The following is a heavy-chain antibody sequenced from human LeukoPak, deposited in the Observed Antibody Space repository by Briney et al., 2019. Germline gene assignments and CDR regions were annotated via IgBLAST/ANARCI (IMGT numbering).Heavy chain of an antibody. CDR2: VNEGGENT. D-gene: IGHD2-8*02. Sequence: PGGSLRLSCAASGFTFSSYGMTWVRQAPGRGLEWVSTVNEGGENTHYADSVKGRFTISRDNAKNTLSLQMDSLRGEESAMYYCATDTGAFHFAYWGQGTLVTVSS. V-gene: IGHV3-23*01. J-gene: IGHJ4*02. CDR3: ATDTGAFHFAY. CDR1: GFTFSSYG.